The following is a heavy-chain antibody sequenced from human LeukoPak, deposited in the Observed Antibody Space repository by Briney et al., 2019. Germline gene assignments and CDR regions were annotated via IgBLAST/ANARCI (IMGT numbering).Heavy chain of an antibody. V-gene: IGHV4-59*01. CDR2: IYYSGST. CDR1: GGSISSYY. Sequence: PSETLSLTCTVSGGSISSYYWSWIRQPPGKGLEWIGYIYYSGSTNYNPSLKSRVTISVDTSKNQFSLKLSSVTAADTAVYYCARGAYGRAAAGPTQHWGQGTLVTVSS. CDR3: ARGAYGRAAAGPTQH. D-gene: IGHD6-13*01. J-gene: IGHJ1*01.